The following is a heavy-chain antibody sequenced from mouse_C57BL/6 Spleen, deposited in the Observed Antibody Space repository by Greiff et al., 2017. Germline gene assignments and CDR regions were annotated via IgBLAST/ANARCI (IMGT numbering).Heavy chain of an antibody. J-gene: IGHJ2*01. CDR3: ARRGYYGSSFDY. D-gene: IGHD1-1*01. CDR1: GYAFSSSW. V-gene: IGHV1-82*01. Sequence: VKLMESGPELVKPGASVKISCKASGYAFSSSWMNWVKQRPGKGLEWIGRIYPGDGDTNYNGKFKGKATLTADKSSSTAYMQLSSLTSEDSAVYFCARRGYYGSSFDYWGQGTTLTVSS. CDR2: IYPGDGDT.